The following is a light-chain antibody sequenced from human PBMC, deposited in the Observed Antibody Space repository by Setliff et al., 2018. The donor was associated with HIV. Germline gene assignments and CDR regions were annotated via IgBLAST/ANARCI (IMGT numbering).Light chain of an antibody. CDR3: QQVDSYPLT. J-gene: IGKJ4*01. CDR1: QGIYSY. CDR2: AAS. Sequence: IQLTQSPSFLSASVGDRVTITCRASQGIYSYLAWYQQKPGKAPNLLIYAASTLQSGVPSRFSGSASGTDFTLTISSLQPEDFATYYCQQVDSYPLTFGGGTKVDIK. V-gene: IGKV1-9*01.